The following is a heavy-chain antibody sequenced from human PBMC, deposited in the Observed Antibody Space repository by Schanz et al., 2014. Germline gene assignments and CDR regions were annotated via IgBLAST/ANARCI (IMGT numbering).Heavy chain of an antibody. Sequence: QVQLVESGGGLVKPGGSLRLSCAASGLTFSDYYMAWIRQAPGKGLEWVSHISGSSIHKNYADSVKGRFSISRDNSKNTLYLQVNSLRAEDTAVYYCAKHVRSLTGNDYWGQGTLVTVSS. CDR3: AKHVRSLTGNDY. V-gene: IGHV3-11*05. J-gene: IGHJ4*02. CDR1: GLTFSDYY. D-gene: IGHD3-9*01. CDR2: ISGSSIHK.